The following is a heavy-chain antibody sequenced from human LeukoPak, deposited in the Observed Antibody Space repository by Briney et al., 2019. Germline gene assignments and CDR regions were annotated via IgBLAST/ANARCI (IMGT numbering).Heavy chain of an antibody. CDR3: VSGYCSSTSSRFAY. D-gene: IGHD2-2*01. CDR1: GFTFSSYA. CDR2: FSGSGGGT. J-gene: IGHJ4*02. V-gene: IGHV3-23*01. Sequence: GGSLRLSCAASGFTFSSYAMSWVRQAPGKGLEWVSLFSGSGGGTYYADSVKGRFTISRDNSKNTLFLQMSSLRAEDTAVYYCVSGYCSSTSSRFAYWGQGTLVTVSS.